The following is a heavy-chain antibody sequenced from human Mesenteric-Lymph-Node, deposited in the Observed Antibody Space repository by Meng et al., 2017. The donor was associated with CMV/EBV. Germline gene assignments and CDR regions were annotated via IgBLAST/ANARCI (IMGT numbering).Heavy chain of an antibody. CDR1: GFTFDTYW. Sequence: GESLKISCVASGFTFDTYWMQWVRQVPGKGLMWLSHINSDGSKNGYADSVKGRFFISRDNTKNTLYLQMNSLRPEDSAIYYCARPTSLWDYGAYKPCNFWGRGTLVTVSS. CDR2: INSDGSKN. CDR3: ARPTSLWDYGAYKPCNF. V-gene: IGHV3-74*01. D-gene: IGHD4/OR15-4a*01. J-gene: IGHJ4*02.